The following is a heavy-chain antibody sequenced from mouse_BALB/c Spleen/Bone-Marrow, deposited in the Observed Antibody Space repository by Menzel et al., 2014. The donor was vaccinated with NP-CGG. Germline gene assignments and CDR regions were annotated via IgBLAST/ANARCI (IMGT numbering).Heavy chain of an antibody. J-gene: IGHJ1*01. V-gene: IGHV4-1*02. D-gene: IGHD1-3*01. Sequence: EVKLMESGGGLVQPGGSLKLSCAASGFDFSRYWMSWVRQAPRKGLEWIGEINPDSSTINYTPSLKDKFIISRDNAKNTLYLQMSKVRSEDTALYYCAREWDWYFDVWGAGTTVTVSS. CDR1: GFDFSRYW. CDR3: AREWDWYFDV. CDR2: INPDSSTI.